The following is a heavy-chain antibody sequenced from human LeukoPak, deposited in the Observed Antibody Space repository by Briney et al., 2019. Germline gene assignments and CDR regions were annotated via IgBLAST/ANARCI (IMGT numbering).Heavy chain of an antibody. CDR2: MNPNSGNT. CDR3: ARAPSMDRGVIIRDAFDI. CDR1: GYTFTSYD. D-gene: IGHD3-10*01. J-gene: IGHJ3*02. V-gene: IGHV1-8*03. Sequence: ASVKVSCKASGYTFTSYDINWVRQATGQGLEWMGWMNPNSGNTGYAQKFQGRVTITRNTSISTAYMELSSLRSEDTAVYYCARAPSMDRGVIIRDAFDIWGQGTMVTVSS.